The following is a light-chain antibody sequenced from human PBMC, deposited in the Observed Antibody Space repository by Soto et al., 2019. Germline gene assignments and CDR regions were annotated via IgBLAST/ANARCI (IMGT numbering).Light chain of an antibody. J-gene: IGKJ1*01. V-gene: IGKV3-11*01. CDR3: QQRSNWPWT. Sequence: EIVLTQSPDTLSLSPGERATRSCRASQSVSNYLMWYQQKRGQAPRLLIYDASKRATGIPARFSGSGSGTDFTLTISSLEPEDFAVYYCQQRSNWPWTFGQGTKVEIK. CDR2: DAS. CDR1: QSVSNY.